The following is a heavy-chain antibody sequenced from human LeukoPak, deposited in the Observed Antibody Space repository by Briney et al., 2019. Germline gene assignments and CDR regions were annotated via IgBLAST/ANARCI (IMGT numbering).Heavy chain of an antibody. Sequence: KPSQTLSLTCTVSGGSISSGNYYWSWIRQHPGKGLEWIGYIYHSGSSYYNPSLKRRVTISVDTSKNQFSLKLNSVTAADTAVYYCARVGSIPAANAFDIWGQGTMVTVSS. D-gene: IGHD6-13*01. CDR2: IYHSGSS. CDR3: ARVGSIPAANAFDI. V-gene: IGHV4-31*03. CDR1: GGSISSGNYY. J-gene: IGHJ3*02.